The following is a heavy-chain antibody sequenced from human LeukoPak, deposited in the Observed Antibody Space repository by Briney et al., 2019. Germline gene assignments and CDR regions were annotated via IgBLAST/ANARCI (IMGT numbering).Heavy chain of an antibody. CDR3: ARVTGSGGASGD. Sequence: GGSLRLFCAASGFTFSSYTMNWVRQAPGKGLEWVSSISDSSSYIYYADSVKGRFTISRDNAKNSLSLQMNSLRAEDTAVYYCARVTGSGGASGDWGQGTLVTVSS. CDR2: ISDSSSYI. J-gene: IGHJ4*02. V-gene: IGHV3-21*01. CDR1: GFTFSSYT. D-gene: IGHD3-10*01.